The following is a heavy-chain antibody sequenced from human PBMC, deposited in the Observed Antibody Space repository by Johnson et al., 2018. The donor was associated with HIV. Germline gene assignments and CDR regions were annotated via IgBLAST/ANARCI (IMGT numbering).Heavy chain of an antibody. Sequence: VQLVESGGVVVQPGGSLRLSCAASGFTFDDYAMHWVRQAPGKGLEWVSLISWDGYTTYYADSVKGRFTISRDNSKNTLYLQMNSLRPEDTAVYYCAREYSSGYPDAFDIWGQGTMVTVSS. CDR3: AREYSSGYPDAFDI. J-gene: IGHJ3*02. D-gene: IGHD3-22*01. V-gene: IGHV3-43D*03. CDR1: GFTFDDYA. CDR2: ISWDGYTT.